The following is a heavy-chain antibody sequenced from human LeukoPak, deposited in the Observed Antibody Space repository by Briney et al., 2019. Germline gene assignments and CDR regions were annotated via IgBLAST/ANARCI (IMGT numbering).Heavy chain of an antibody. D-gene: IGHD3-10*01. CDR3: ARQFGDSSGLHPTVDY. J-gene: IGHJ4*02. V-gene: IGHV4-39*01. Sequence: SETLSLTCAVSGGSISSSPYYWGWIRQPPGKGLEWIGSLYYSGSTYYNPSLKSRVTISVDTSKNQFSLKLSSVTAADTAVYYCARQFGDSSGLHPTVDYWGQGILVTVSS. CDR1: GGSISSSPYY. CDR2: LYYSGST.